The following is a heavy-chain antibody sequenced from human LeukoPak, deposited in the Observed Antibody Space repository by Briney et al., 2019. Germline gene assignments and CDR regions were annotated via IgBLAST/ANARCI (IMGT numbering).Heavy chain of an antibody. V-gene: IGHV3-48*02. CDR2: ISSSRSI. CDR1: GFTFSSYS. Sequence: GGSLRLSCAASGFTFSSYSMNWVRQAPGKGLEWVSYISSSRSIYYADSVKGRFTISRDNANNSLSLQMNSLRDEDTAVYYCVLGSPFDYWGQGTLVTVSS. J-gene: IGHJ4*02. D-gene: IGHD3-10*01. CDR3: VLGSPFDY.